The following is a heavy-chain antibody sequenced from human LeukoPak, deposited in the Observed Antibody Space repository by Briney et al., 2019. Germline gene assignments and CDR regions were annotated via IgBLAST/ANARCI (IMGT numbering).Heavy chain of an antibody. CDR2: INPNSGGT. CDR1: GYTFTGYY. CDR3: ARGLRVNYDILTGYYNY. Sequence: ASVKVSFKASGYTFTGYYMHWVRQAPGQGLEWMGWINPNSGGTNYAQKFQGRVTMTRDTSISTAYMELSRLRSDDTAVYYCARGLRVNYDILTGYYNYWGQGTLVTVSS. J-gene: IGHJ4*02. D-gene: IGHD3-9*01. V-gene: IGHV1-2*02.